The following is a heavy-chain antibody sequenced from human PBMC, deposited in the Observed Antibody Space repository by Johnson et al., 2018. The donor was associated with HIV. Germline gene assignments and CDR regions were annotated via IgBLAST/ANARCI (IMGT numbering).Heavy chain of an antibody. CDR2: ISYDGSNK. CDR3: AKDATVTPYAFDI. Sequence: QVQLVESGGGVVQPGRSLRLSCVASGFTFSTYAMHWVRQAPGKGLEWVTIISYDGSNKFYADSVKGRFTISRDNSKNTLYLQMNRLRVEDTAVYYCAKDATVTPYAFDIWCQGTMVTVSS. V-gene: IGHV3-30-3*01. J-gene: IGHJ3*02. CDR1: GFTFSTYA.